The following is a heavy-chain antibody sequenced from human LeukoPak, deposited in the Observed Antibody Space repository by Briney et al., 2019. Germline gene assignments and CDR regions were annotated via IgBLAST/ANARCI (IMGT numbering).Heavy chain of an antibody. CDR2: ISSNGGST. CDR1: GFTFSSYA. Sequence: GGSLRLSCAASGFTFSSYAMHWVRQAPGKGLEYVSAISSNGGSTYYANSVKGRFTISRDNSKNRLYLQMGSLRAEDMAVYYCAREGITGPRDYFDYWGQGTLVTVSS. D-gene: IGHD1-20*01. V-gene: IGHV3-64*01. J-gene: IGHJ4*02. CDR3: AREGITGPRDYFDY.